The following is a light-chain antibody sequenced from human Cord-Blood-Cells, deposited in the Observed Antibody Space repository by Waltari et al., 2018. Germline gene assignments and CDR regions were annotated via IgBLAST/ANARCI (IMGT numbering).Light chain of an antibody. CDR3: QQRSNWPLT. J-gene: IGKJ4*01. CDR2: DAS. V-gene: IGKV3-11*01. CDR1: QSVSSY. Sequence: EIVLTQSPATLSLSPGERGTPSCRASQSVSSYLAWYQQKPGQAPRLLIYDASNRATGIPARFSGSGSGTDFTLTISSLEPEDFAVYYCQQRSNWPLTFGGGTKVEIK.